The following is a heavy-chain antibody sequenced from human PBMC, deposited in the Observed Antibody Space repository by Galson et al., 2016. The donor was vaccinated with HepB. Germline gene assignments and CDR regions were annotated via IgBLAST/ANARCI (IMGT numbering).Heavy chain of an antibody. J-gene: IGHJ3*01. Sequence: SLRLSCAASRFTSTNYAMTWVRQAPGRGLEWVSTIRGDGSATLYADSVKGRFTISTDSSKNTLYLQMSGLRAEDTAVYYCAKAQPTHTIGGGGAFDVWGQGTMVTVFS. D-gene: IGHD3-16*01. CDR3: AKAQPTHTIGGGGAFDV. V-gene: IGHV3-23*01. CDR1: RFTSTNYA. CDR2: IRGDGSAT.